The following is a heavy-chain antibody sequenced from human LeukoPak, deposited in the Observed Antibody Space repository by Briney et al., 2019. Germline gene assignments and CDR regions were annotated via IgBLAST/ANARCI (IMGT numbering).Heavy chain of an antibody. CDR1: GYTFTSYD. V-gene: IGHV1-8*03. CDR2: MNPNSGNT. Sequence: GASVKVSCKASGYTFTSYDINWVRQATGQGLEWMGWMNPNSGNTGYAQKFQGRVTITRNTSISTAYMELSRLRSDDTAVYFCARGYYDSSDYEYFQHWGQGTLVTVSS. J-gene: IGHJ1*01. D-gene: IGHD3-22*01. CDR3: ARGYYDSSDYEYFQH.